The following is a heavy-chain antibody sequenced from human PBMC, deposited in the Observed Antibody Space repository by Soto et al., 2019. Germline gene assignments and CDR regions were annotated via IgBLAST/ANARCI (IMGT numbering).Heavy chain of an antibody. CDR3: ARDNRYFVWSVSDYGMYV. CDR2: ISAYNGNT. J-gene: IGHJ6*02. CDR1: GYTFTIYG. Sequence: ASVKVSCKASGYTFTIYGISCVLQSPLQWLEWMGWISAYNGNTNYAQKLQGRVTMATDTSTSTAYMELRSLRSDDTAVYYCARDNRYFVWSVSDYGMYVWGQGTTVNVSS. D-gene: IGHD3-9*01. V-gene: IGHV1-18*04.